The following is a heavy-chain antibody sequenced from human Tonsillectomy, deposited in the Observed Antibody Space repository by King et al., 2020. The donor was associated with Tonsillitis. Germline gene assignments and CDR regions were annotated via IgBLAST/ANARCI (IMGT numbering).Heavy chain of an antibody. CDR2: ISSGSTSI. V-gene: IGHV3-48*01. CDR3: ARGATGGGGAFDI. CDR1: GFSFSTYS. D-gene: IGHD3-16*01. J-gene: IGHJ3*02. Sequence: VQLVESGGGLVQSGGSLRLSCAASGFSFSTYSMNWVRQAPGKGLEWLSYISSGSTSIYYAVSVKGRFTISRDNANNSLYLQMNSLRAEDTAVYYCARGATGGGGAFDIWGQGTMVTVSS.